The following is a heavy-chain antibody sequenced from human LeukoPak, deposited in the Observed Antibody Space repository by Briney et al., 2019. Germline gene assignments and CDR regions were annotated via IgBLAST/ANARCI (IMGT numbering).Heavy chain of an antibody. CDR1: GGTFSNYA. J-gene: IGHJ5*02. Sequence: ASVKVSCKASGGTFSNYAISWVRQAAGQGLEGMGGIIPMFGTANYAQKFRGRVTITADKSTRTAYMELSSLRSEDTAVYYCARTYCGGDCYSSRGWFDTWGQGTLVTVSS. CDR2: IIPMFGTA. D-gene: IGHD2-21*02. CDR3: ARTYCGGDCYSSRGWFDT. V-gene: IGHV1-69*06.